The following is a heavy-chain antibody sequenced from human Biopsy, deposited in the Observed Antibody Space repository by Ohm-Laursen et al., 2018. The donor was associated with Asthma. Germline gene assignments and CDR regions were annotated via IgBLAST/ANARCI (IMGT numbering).Heavy chain of an antibody. Sequence: SVKVSCKVSGSSLTKISMHWVRQAPGKGLEWLGGFDAEDGETIYAQGFEGRVTMMEESFTNTAYLELRSLRSEDTAVYYCARASYDILTGYYNYFDYWGQGTLVTVSS. D-gene: IGHD3-9*01. CDR2: FDAEDGET. CDR3: ARASYDILTGYYNYFDY. J-gene: IGHJ4*02. CDR1: GSSLTKIS. V-gene: IGHV1-24*01.